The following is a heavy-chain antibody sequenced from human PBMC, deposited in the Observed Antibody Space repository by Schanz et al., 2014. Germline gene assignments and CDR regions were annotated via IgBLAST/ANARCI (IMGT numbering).Heavy chain of an antibody. V-gene: IGHV3-23*01. CDR3: ARWFLIRGVILDS. CDR2: ISGSGDST. Sequence: EVQLLESGGGLVQPGGSLRLSCAASGFTFSSYAMSWVRQAPGKGLEWVSAISGSGDSTYYADSVKGRFTISRDNSRDTVYLQMNSLRADDTAMYYCARWFLIRGVILDSWGQGTLXTVSS. CDR1: GFTFSSYA. D-gene: IGHD3-10*01. J-gene: IGHJ4*02.